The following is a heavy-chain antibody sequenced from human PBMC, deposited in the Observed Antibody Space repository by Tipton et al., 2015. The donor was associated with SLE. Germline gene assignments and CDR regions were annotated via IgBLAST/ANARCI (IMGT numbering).Heavy chain of an antibody. CDR2: ISSSGTTV. J-gene: IGHJ6*02. Sequence: SLRLSCAASGFTFSNYEMNWVRQAPGKGLEWVSYISSSGTTVYYADSVKGRFTISRDNSKNTLYLQMNSLRAEDTAVYYCARESTMIVVAHYGMDVWGQGTTVTVSS. D-gene: IGHD3-22*01. V-gene: IGHV3-48*03. CDR3: ARESTMIVVAHYGMDV. CDR1: GFTFSNYE.